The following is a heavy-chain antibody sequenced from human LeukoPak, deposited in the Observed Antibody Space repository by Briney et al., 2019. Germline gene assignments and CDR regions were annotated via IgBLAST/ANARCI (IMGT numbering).Heavy chain of an antibody. CDR3: AKDGGIAEAGGWFDP. D-gene: IGHD6-13*01. CDR1: GFTFSSYA. CDR2: ISAGGGSP. J-gene: IGHJ5*02. V-gene: IGHV3-23*01. Sequence: GGSLRLSCAASGFTFSSYAMSWVRQAPAKGLEWVSAISAGGGSPYYADSVKGRFTISRDNSKNTLYLQMNSLRAEDTAVYYCAKDGGIAEAGGWFDPWGQGTLVTVSS.